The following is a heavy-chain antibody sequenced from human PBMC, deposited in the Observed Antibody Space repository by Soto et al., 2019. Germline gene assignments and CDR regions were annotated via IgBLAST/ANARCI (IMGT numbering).Heavy chain of an antibody. J-gene: IGHJ4*02. Sequence: QVQLVQSGAEVKKPGSSVKVSCKASGGTFSSYAISWVRQAPGQGLEWMGGIIPIFGTANYAQKFQGRVPITADESTRTAYMELGSLRSEDTAVYYCATDGDCTNGVCPAYYFAYWGQGTLVTVSS. D-gene: IGHD2-8*01. CDR3: ATDGDCTNGVCPAYYFAY. V-gene: IGHV1-69*12. CDR1: GGTFSSYA. CDR2: IIPIFGTA.